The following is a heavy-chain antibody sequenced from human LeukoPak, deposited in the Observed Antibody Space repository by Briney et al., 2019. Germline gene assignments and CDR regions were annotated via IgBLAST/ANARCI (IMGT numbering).Heavy chain of an antibody. V-gene: IGHV3-23*01. J-gene: IGHJ4*02. Sequence: GGSLRLSCAVSGITLSNYGMSWVRQAPGKGLEWVAGISGSGGGTNYADSVRGRFTISRDNSKNTLYLQMSSLGAEDTAVYFCAKRGVVIRVILVGFHKEAYYFDSWGQGALVTVSS. CDR3: AKRGVVIRVILVGFHKEAYYFDS. D-gene: IGHD3-22*01. CDR2: ISGSGGGT. CDR1: GITLSNYG.